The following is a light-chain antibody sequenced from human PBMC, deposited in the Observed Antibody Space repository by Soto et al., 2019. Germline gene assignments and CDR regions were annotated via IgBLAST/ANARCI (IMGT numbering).Light chain of an antibody. CDR3: QQYGSSPFT. CDR1: QSVSSSY. Sequence: EIVLTQSPGTLSLSPGERATLSCRDSQSVSSSYLAWYQQKPGQAPRLLIYGASSRATGIPDRFSGSGSGTAFTLTISRLEPEDFAVYYCQQYGSSPFTFGPGTKVDI. V-gene: IGKV3-20*01. CDR2: GAS. J-gene: IGKJ3*01.